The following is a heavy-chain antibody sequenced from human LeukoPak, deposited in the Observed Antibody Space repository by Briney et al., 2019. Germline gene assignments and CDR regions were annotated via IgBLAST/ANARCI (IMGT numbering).Heavy chain of an antibody. J-gene: IGHJ5*02. V-gene: IGHV4-34*01. D-gene: IGHD3-3*01. CDR1: GGSFSGYY. Sequence: SETLSLTCAVYGGSFSGYYWSWIRQPPGKGLEWIGEINHSGSTNYNPSLKSRVTISVDTSKNQFSLKLSSVTAADTAVYYCARGRNTIFAVVIDNWFDPWGQGTLVTVSS. CDR2: INHSGST. CDR3: ARGRNTIFAVVIDNWFDP.